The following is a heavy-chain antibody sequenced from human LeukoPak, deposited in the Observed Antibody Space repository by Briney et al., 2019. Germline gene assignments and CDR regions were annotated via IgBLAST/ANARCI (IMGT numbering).Heavy chain of an antibody. CDR2: IYHSGST. CDR1: GHSISSGYY. Sequence: SETLSLTCTVSGHSISSGYYWGWIRQPPGKGLEWIGSIYHSGSTYYNPSLKSRVTISVDTSKNQFSLKLSSVTAADTAVYYCAREGAMTYSWSYWGQGTLVTVSS. CDR3: AREGAMTYSWSY. D-gene: IGHD3-3*01. J-gene: IGHJ4*02. V-gene: IGHV4-38-2*02.